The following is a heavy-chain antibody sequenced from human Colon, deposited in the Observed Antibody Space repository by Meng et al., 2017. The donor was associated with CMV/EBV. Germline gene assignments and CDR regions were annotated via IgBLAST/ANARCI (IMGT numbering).Heavy chain of an antibody. CDR2: ISYDGSHE. Sequence: GESLKISCAASGFTFSNYAMHWVRQAPGKGLEWVAVISYDGSHEYYADSVRGRFTISRDNSKNTLHLQMNSLRTEDTAIYYCARDLRKAYNVLYYYYYGLDVWGQGTTVTVSS. J-gene: IGHJ6*02. CDR3: ARDLRKAYNVLYYYYYGLDV. D-gene: IGHD3-10*01. V-gene: IGHV3-30-3*01. CDR1: GFTFSNYA.